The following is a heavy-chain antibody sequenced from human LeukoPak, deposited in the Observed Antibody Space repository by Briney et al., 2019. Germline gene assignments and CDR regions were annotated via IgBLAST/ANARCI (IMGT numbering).Heavy chain of an antibody. CDR2: IIPIFGTA. V-gene: IGHV1-69*13. D-gene: IGHD6-13*01. CDR1: GGTFSSYA. Sequence: SVKVSCKASGGTFSSYAISWVRQAPGQGLEWMGGIIPIFGTANYAQKFQGRVTITADESTSTAYMELSSLRSEDTAVYYCARDNRIAAAGGGLVYWGQGTLVTVSS. CDR3: ARDNRIAAAGGGLVY. J-gene: IGHJ4*02.